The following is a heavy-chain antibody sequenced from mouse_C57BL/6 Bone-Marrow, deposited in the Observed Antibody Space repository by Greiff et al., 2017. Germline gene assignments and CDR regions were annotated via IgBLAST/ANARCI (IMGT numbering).Heavy chain of an antibody. CDR1: GFTFSDYG. CDR2: ISNLAYSN. V-gene: IGHV5-15*01. D-gene: IGHD2-4*01. J-gene: IGHJ4*01. CDR3: ARRWDYDDYYSMDY. Sequence: EVKVVESGGGLVQPGGSLKLSCAASGFTFSDYGMAWVRQAPRKGPEWVAFISNLAYSNYYADTVTGRFTISRDNAKNTLYLEMSSLRSEDTAMYYCARRWDYDDYYSMDYWGQGTSVTVSS.